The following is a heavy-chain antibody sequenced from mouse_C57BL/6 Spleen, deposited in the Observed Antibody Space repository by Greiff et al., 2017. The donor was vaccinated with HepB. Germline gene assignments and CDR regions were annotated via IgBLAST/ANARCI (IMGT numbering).Heavy chain of an antibody. CDR3: ARNFDYGSSYSAMDY. Sequence: QVQLKESGPELVKPGASVKISCKASGYAFSSSWMNWVKQRPGKGLEWIGRIYPGDGDTNYNGKFKGKATLTADKSSSTAYMQLSSLTSEDSAVYFCARNFDYGSSYSAMDYWGQGTSVTVSS. J-gene: IGHJ4*01. D-gene: IGHD1-1*01. V-gene: IGHV1-82*01. CDR2: IYPGDGDT. CDR1: GYAFSSSW.